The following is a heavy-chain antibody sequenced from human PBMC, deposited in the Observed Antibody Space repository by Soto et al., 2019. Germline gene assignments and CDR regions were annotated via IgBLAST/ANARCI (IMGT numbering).Heavy chain of an antibody. D-gene: IGHD2-2*01. V-gene: IGHV3-15*01. CDR1: GFSLTDMW. Sequence: GGSLRLCCAASGFSLTDMWMNWVRQAPGMGLEWVGRIKSKADGGTIDYAAPVKGRFTISIDDSKHTLCLQMNSLKTEDSAVYYCTTDSVHCSSTNCPYARGYWGQGTPVTVSS. CDR2: IKSKADGGTI. J-gene: IGHJ4*02. CDR3: TTDSVHCSSTNCPYARGY.